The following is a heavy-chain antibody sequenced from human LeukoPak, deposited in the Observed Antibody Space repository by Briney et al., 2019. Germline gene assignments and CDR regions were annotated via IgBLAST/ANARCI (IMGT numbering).Heavy chain of an antibody. J-gene: IGHJ4*02. D-gene: IGHD1-26*01. CDR3: ANSGSYYQYGFDY. CDR2: IIPIFGTA. V-gene: IGHV1-69*13. CDR1: GGTFISYA. Sequence: GAPVKVSCKASGGTFISYAISWVRQAPGQGREWMGGIIPIFGTANYAQKFQGRVTITADESTSTAYMELSSLRSEDTAVYYRANSGSYYQYGFDYWGQGTLVTVSS.